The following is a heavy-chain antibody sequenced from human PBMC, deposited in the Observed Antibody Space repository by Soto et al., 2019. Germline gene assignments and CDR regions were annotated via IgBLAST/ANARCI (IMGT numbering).Heavy chain of an antibody. D-gene: IGHD6-25*01. Sequence: QVQLQQWGAGLLKPSETLSLTCAVYGGSFSGYYWSWIRQPPGKGLEWIGEITHSGSTNYNPSLKSRVTISVDTSKNQVSLKLSSVTAADTAVYYCARRSAAGPWGQGTLVTVSS. CDR2: ITHSGST. J-gene: IGHJ5*02. CDR3: ARRSAAGP. V-gene: IGHV4-34*01. CDR1: GGSFSGYY.